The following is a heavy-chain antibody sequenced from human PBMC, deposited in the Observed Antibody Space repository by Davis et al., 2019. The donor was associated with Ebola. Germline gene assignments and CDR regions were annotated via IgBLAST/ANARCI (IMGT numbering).Heavy chain of an antibody. CDR2: IWYDGSNK. CDR1: GFTFSSYG. Sequence: GESLKISCAASGFTFSSYGMHWVRQAPGKGLEWVAVIWYDGSNKYYADSVKGRFTISRDNSKNTLYLQMNSLKTEDTAVYYCTTTYYDFWSGDYYYYYGMDVWGQGTTVTVSS. V-gene: IGHV3-33*01. D-gene: IGHD3-3*01. CDR3: TTTYYDFWSGDYYYYYGMDV. J-gene: IGHJ6*02.